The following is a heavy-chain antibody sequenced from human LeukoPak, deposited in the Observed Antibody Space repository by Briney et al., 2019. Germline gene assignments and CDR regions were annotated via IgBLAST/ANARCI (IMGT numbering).Heavy chain of an antibody. V-gene: IGHV3-30*03. CDR2: ISYDGSNK. D-gene: IGHD2-2*01. J-gene: IGHJ5*02. Sequence: GGSLRLSCAASGFTFSSYGMHWVRQAPGKGLEWVAVISYDGSNKYYADSVKGRFTISRDNSKNTLYLQMNSLRAEDTAVYYCARDLSWDIVVVPAAMPKNWFDPWGQGTLVTVSS. CDR3: ARDLSWDIVVVPAAMPKNWFDP. CDR1: GFTFSSYG.